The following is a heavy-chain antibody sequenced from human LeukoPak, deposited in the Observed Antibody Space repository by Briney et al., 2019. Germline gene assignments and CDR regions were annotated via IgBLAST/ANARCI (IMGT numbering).Heavy chain of an antibody. Sequence: PGGSLRLSCAASGFDFNSYSMNWARQTPGKGLEWVSYISSSGSTIYYADSVKGRFTISRDNAKNSLYLQMNSLRAEDTAIYYCATYRQVLLPFESWGQGTLVTVSS. CDR2: ISSSGSTI. D-gene: IGHD2-8*02. CDR3: ATYRQVLLPFES. CDR1: GFDFNSYS. V-gene: IGHV3-48*04. J-gene: IGHJ4*02.